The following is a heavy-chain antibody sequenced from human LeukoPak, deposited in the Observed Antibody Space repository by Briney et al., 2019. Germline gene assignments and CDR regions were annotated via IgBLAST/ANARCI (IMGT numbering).Heavy chain of an antibody. Sequence: ASVKVSCKASGYTFTGYYMHWVRQAPGQGIEWMGRINPNSGGTNYAQKFQGRVTMTRDTSISTAYMELSRLRSDDTAVYYCARDLGLQYQLLYDAFDIWGQGTMVTVSS. CDR1: GYTFTGYY. D-gene: IGHD2-2*02. V-gene: IGHV1-2*06. CDR2: INPNSGGT. CDR3: ARDLGLQYQLLYDAFDI. J-gene: IGHJ3*02.